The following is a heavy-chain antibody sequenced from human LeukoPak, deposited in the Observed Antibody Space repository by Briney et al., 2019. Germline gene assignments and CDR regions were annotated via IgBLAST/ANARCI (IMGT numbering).Heavy chain of an antibody. D-gene: IGHD3-3*01. CDR3: ARLGWSGSPTRYYYYMDV. CDR2: IYTSGST. CDR1: GGSISSYY. V-gene: IGHV4-4*09. Sequence: SETLSLTCTVSGGSISSYYWSWIRQPAGKGLEWIGYIYTSGSTNYNPSLKSRVTISVDTSKNQFSLKLSSVTAADTAVYYCARLGWSGSPTRYYYYMDVWGKGTTVTVSS. J-gene: IGHJ6*03.